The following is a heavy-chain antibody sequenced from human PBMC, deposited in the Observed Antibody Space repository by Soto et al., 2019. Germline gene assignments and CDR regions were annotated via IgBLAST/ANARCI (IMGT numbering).Heavy chain of an antibody. CDR2: IYYSGST. V-gene: IGHV4-59*08. CDR1: GGSSSSNY. D-gene: IGHD2-2*01. Sequence: SETLSLTCTVSGGSSSSNYCSWIRQPPGKGLKWIGYIYYSGSTNYNPSLKSRVTISVDTSKNQFSLKLSSVTAADTAVYYCARHSGVVPAAKRVGMDVWGQGTTVTVS. CDR3: ARHSGVVPAAKRVGMDV. J-gene: IGHJ6*02.